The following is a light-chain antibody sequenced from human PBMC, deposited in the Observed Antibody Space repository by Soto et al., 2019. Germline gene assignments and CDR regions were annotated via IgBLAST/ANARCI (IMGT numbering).Light chain of an antibody. CDR1: QGVGST. Sequence: EIVLAQSPGTLSLSPGERATLSCRASQGVGSTLAWYQQKPGQTPRLLIYDAYIRATGVPARFSGSGSGTDFTLTINSLQSEDFAVYYCQHYHSWPLTFGGGTKLEIK. V-gene: IGKV3-15*01. CDR2: DAY. CDR3: QHYHSWPLT. J-gene: IGKJ4*01.